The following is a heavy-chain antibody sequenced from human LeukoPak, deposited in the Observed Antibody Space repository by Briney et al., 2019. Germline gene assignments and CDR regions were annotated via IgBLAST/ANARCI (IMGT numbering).Heavy chain of an antibody. CDR3: ARVRSTRPWAYYFDY. Sequence: PSQTLSLTCTVSGGSISSGGYYWSWIRQHPGKGLEWIGYIYYSGSTYYNPSLKSRVTISVDTSKNQFSLKLSSVTAADTAVYYCARVRSTRPWAYYFDYWGQGTLVTVSS. CDR1: GGSISSGGYY. CDR2: IYYSGST. V-gene: IGHV4-31*03. D-gene: IGHD2-2*01. J-gene: IGHJ4*02.